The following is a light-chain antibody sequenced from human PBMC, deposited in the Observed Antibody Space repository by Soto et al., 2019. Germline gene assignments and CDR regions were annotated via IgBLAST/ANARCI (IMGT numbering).Light chain of an antibody. J-gene: IGLJ1*01. Sequence: QSVLTQPPSASGTAGQVVTISCSGGDSNIGSNSVYWYQHLPRMAPKLLIYYNNQRPSGVPDRFSGSRSGTSASLAISGLQSDDEADYYCATWDDSLKGYVFGTGTKLTVL. CDR3: ATWDDSLKGYV. V-gene: IGLV1-44*01. CDR1: DSNIGSNS. CDR2: YNN.